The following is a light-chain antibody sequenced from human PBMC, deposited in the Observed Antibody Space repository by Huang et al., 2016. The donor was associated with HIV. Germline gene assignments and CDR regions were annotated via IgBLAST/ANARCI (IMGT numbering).Light chain of an antibody. Sequence: IVLTKSSATLSWYGGESVTRYCRASQNINNHLAWYQQRPGQSPRLIIYDASYRVTCVPARFSGSVSGTYFTLTISSLEPEDFAVYYCQQRSNWLTFGGGTRLEVK. CDR2: DAS. J-gene: IGKJ4*01. CDR3: QQRSNWLT. V-gene: IGKV3-11*01. CDR1: QNINNH.